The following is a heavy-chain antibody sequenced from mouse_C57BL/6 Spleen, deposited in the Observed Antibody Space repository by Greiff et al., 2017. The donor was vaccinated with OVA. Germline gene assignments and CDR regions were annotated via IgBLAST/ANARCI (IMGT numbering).Heavy chain of an antibody. CDR1: GYTFTSYW. CDR2: IHPSDSAT. V-gene: IGHV1-74*01. CDR3: AIETPHYAMDY. J-gene: IGHJ4*01. Sequence: QVQLQQPGAELVKPGASVKVSCKASGYTFTSYWMHWVKQRPGQGLEWIGRIHPSDSATNYNQKFKGKATLTVDKSSSTAYMQLSSLTSEDSAVYYCAIETPHYAMDYWGQGTSVTVSS.